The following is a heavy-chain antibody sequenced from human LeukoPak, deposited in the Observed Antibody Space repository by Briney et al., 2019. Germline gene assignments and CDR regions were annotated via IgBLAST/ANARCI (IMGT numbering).Heavy chain of an antibody. CDR1: GYTFTSYD. Sequence: ASVEVSCKASGYTFTSYDINWVRQATGQGLEWMGWMNPNSGNTGYAQKFQGRVTMTRNTSISTAYMELSSLRSEDTAVYYCARAKGMATTNPGYWGQGTLVTVSS. CDR3: ARAKGMATTNPGY. D-gene: IGHD5-24*01. V-gene: IGHV1-8*01. J-gene: IGHJ4*02. CDR2: MNPNSGNT.